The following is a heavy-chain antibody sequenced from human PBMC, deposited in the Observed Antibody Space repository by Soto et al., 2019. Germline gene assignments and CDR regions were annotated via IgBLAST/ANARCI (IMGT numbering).Heavy chain of an antibody. J-gene: IGHJ4*02. CDR3: ARDYLYDSSGLTDY. D-gene: IGHD3-22*01. V-gene: IGHV3-23*01. Sequence: GGSLRLSCAASGFICSSYDMSWVRQAPGKGLEWVSTILVDGRTFYVDSAKGRFTISRDSSQNTVYLQMNSLTAGDTALYYCARDYLYDSSGLTDYWGQGTRVTVSS. CDR1: GFICSSYD. CDR2: ILVDGRT.